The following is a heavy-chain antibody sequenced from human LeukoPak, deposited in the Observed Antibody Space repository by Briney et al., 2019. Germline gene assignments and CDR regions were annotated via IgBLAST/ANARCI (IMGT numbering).Heavy chain of an antibody. D-gene: IGHD6-13*01. J-gene: IGHJ4*02. CDR1: GFTVSSNY. V-gene: IGHV3-53*05. Sequence: GGSLRLSCAASGFTVSSNYMSWVRQAPGKGLEWVSVIYSGGSTYYADSVKGRFTISRDNSKNTLYLQMNSLTAEDTAVYYCARGYSSTWFYFDYWGQGTLVTVSS. CDR2: IYSGGST. CDR3: ARGYSSTWFYFDY.